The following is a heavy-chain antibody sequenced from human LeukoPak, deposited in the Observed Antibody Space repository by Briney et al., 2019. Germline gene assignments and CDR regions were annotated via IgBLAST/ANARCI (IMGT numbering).Heavy chain of an antibody. Sequence: PSETLSLTCAVYGQSLSGYYCNWIRQPPGKGLEWIGEIFNRGRTNYNPSLKSRVTISVDTSKNQISLKLNSVTAADAAVYYCAFGGAYNFDYWGQGTLVAVSS. CDR3: AFGGAYNFDY. D-gene: IGHD2-15*01. V-gene: IGHV4-34*12. CDR2: IFNRGRT. CDR1: GQSLSGYY. J-gene: IGHJ4*02.